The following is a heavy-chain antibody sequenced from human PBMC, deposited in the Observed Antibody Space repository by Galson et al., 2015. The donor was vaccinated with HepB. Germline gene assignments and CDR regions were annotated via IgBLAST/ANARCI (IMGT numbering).Heavy chain of an antibody. D-gene: IGHD3-3*01. CDR1: GFTVSLNY. J-gene: IGHJ4*02. V-gene: IGHV3-66*02. CDR2: ISGRGTT. Sequence: SLRLSCAVSGFTVSLNYMSWVRQAPGKGLEWVSAISGRGTTNHANSVKGRFTISRDNSITTLYLQMNSLRVEDTALYYCARLEVGDFRGGSESFDYWGRGTLVTVSS. CDR3: ARLEVGDFRGGSESFDY.